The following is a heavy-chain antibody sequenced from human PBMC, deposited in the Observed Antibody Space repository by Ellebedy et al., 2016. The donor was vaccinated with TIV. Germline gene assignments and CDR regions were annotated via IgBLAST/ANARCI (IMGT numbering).Heavy chain of an antibody. CDR2: LSHDDTSR. J-gene: IGHJ5*02. D-gene: IGHD7-27*01. V-gene: IGHV3-30-3*01. Sequence: PGGSLRLSCAASGFTIADYALHWLRRSPDKGLEWLAVLSHDDTSRFLIDSVRGRFSVSRDNLKNTLYRHLASLTPEDTDIYICARDATTNWGDWFDPWGQGTLVTVSS. CDR1: GFTIADYA. CDR3: ARDATTNWGDWFDP.